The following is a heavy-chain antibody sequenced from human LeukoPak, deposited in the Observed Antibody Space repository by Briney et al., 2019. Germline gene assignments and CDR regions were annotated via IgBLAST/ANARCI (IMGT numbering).Heavy chain of an antibody. J-gene: IGHJ4*02. CDR2: IYYSGST. D-gene: IGHD5-24*01. V-gene: IGHV4-31*03. Sequence: PSETLSLTCTVSGGSINSGGYYRSWIRQHPGKGLEWIGYIYYSGSTYSNPSLKSRLTISVDTSKNQFSLKLSSVTAADTAVYYCARDRDGYNGLDYWGQGTLVTVSS. CDR1: GGSINSGGYY. CDR3: ARDRDGYNGLDY.